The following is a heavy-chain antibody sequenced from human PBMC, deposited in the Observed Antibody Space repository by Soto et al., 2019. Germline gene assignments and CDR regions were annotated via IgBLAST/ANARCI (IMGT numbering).Heavy chain of an antibody. J-gene: IGHJ4*02. CDR3: ARDLPDYDFWSGYSPIDYYFDY. Sequence: TGGSLRLSCAASGFTFSSYAMFWVRQTPGKGLEWVSSISGSGDRTNYADFVKGRFTISRDNSKNTLYLQMNSLRAEDTAVYYCARDLPDYDFWSGYSPIDYYFDYWGQGTLVTVSS. CDR1: GFTFSSYA. V-gene: IGHV3-23*01. D-gene: IGHD3-3*01. CDR2: ISGSGDRT.